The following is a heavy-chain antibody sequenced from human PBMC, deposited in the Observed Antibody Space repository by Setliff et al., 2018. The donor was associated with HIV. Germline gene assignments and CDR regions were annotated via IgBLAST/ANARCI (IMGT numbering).Heavy chain of an antibody. CDR1: GGSISSHY. CDR3: ARHAVPHYYDSSGPS. CDR2: IYYSGST. J-gene: IGHJ5*02. Sequence: TLSLTCTVSGGSISSHYWSWIRQPPGKGLEWIGYIYYSGSTNYNPSLKSRVTISVDTSKNQFPLKVNSVTAADTAVYYCARHAVPHYYDSSGPSWGPGTLVTVSS. D-gene: IGHD3-22*01. V-gene: IGHV4-59*08.